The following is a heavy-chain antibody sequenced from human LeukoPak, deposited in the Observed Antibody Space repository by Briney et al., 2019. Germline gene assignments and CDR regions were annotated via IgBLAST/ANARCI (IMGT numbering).Heavy chain of an antibody. D-gene: IGHD2-2*01. CDR2: IIPIFGTA. V-gene: IGHV1-69*13. Sequence: ASVKVSCKASGGTFSSYAISWVRQAPGQGLEWMGGIIPIFGTANYAQKFQGRVTITADESTSTAYMELSSLRSEDTAVYYCARGAKEDTVVVPAAMGYFDYWGQGTLVTVSS. CDR1: GGTFSSYA. J-gene: IGHJ4*02. CDR3: ARGAKEDTVVVPAAMGYFDY.